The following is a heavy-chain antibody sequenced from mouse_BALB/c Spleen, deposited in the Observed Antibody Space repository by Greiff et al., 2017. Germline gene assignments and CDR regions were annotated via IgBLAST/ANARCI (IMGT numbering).Heavy chain of an antibody. Sequence: EVKLMESGPGLVKPSQSLSLTCTVTGYSITSDYAWNWIRQFPGNKLEWMGYISYSGSTSYNPSLKSRISITRDTSKNQFFLQLNSVTTEDTATYYCARGDYEFAYWGQGTLVTVSA. CDR1: GYSITSDYA. CDR2: ISYSGST. J-gene: IGHJ3*01. CDR3: ARGDYEFAY. D-gene: IGHD2-4*01. V-gene: IGHV3-2*02.